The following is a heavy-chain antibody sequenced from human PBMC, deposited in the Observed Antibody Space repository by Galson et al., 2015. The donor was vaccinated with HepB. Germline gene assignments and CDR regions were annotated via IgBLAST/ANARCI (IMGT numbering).Heavy chain of an antibody. D-gene: IGHD2/OR15-2a*01. V-gene: IGHV3-23*01. J-gene: IGHJ4*02. CDR3: AKVRSRLLYEDY. CDR2: ISGSGGST. Sequence: SLRLSCAASGFTFSSYAMSWVRQAPGKGLEWVSAISGSGGSTYYADSVKGRFTISRDNSKNTLYLQMNSLRAEDTAVYYCAKVRSRLLYEDYWGQGTLVTVSS. CDR1: GFTFSSYA.